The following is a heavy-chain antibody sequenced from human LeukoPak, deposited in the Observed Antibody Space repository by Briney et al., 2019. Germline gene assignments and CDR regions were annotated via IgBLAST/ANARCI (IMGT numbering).Heavy chain of an antibody. V-gene: IGHV3-53*01. CDR2: SNGGGTT. Sequence: ITVSNGGGTTYYTDSVKGRFTISRDSSKNTVYLQMNSLRAEDTAVYFCAKLTDFWGRGTLVTVSS. CDR3: AKLTDF. D-gene: IGHD3-9*01. J-gene: IGHJ2*01.